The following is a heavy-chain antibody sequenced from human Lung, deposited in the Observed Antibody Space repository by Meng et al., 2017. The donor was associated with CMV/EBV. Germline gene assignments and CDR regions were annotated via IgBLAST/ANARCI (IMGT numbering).Heavy chain of an antibody. V-gene: IGHV3-21*01. J-gene: IGHJ4*02. D-gene: IGHD3-3*01. CDR2: ISSSSSYI. Sequence: SCAASGFTFSSYSMNWVRQAPGKGLEWVSSISSSSSYIYYADSVKGRFTISRDNAKNSLYLQMNSLRAEDTAVYYCARDVCGRDDFWSGCYDYWGQGTLVTVSS. CDR3: ARDVCGRDDFWSGCYDY. CDR1: GFTFSSYS.